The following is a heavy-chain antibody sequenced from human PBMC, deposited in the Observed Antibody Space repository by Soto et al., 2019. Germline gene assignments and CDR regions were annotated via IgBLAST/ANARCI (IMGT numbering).Heavy chain of an antibody. V-gene: IGHV3-33*01. J-gene: IGHJ6*02. CDR1: GFTFSSYG. Sequence: PGGSLRLSCAASGFTFSSYGMHWVRQAPGKGLEWVAVIWYDGSNKYYADSVKGRFTISRDNSKNTLYLQMNSLRAEDTAVYYCARDLRYCGSTSCYSNGMDVWGQGTTVTVSS. CDR3: ARDLRYCGSTSCYSNGMDV. CDR2: IWYDGSNK. D-gene: IGHD2-2*01.